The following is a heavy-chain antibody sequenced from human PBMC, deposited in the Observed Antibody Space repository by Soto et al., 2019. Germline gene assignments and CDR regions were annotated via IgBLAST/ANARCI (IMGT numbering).Heavy chain of an antibody. CDR2: VNAGNGNT. Sequence: ASVKVSCKASGYTFITYTMHWVRQAPGQRLEWMGWVNAGNGNTEYSQKFQGRVTITSDTSASTAYIELSSLRSEDTAVYYCARDQYSSTWYYWGQGTLVTVSS. CDR1: GYTFITYT. CDR3: ARDQYSSTWYY. V-gene: IGHV1-3*01. J-gene: IGHJ4*02. D-gene: IGHD6-13*01.